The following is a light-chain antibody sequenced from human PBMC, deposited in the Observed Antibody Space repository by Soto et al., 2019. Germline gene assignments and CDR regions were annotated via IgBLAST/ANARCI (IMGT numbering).Light chain of an antibody. V-gene: IGLV2-14*01. CDR1: SSDVGGYNY. J-gene: IGLJ1*01. CDR2: EVS. CDR3: SSYTSSSTRV. Sequence: QSALTQPASVSGSPGQSITISCTGTSSDVGGYNYVSWYQQHPGKAPKLMIYEVSNRPSGVSNRCSGSKSGNTASLTISGLQAEDEADYYCSSYTSSSTRVFGTGTKSPS.